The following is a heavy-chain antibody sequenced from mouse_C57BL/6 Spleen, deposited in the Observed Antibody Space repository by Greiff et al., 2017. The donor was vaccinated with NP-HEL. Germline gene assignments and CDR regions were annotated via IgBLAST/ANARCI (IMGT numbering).Heavy chain of an antibody. CDR2: ISSGGDYI. J-gene: IGHJ4*01. CDR3: TRVFYYYGSSYYAMDY. Sequence: EVMLVESGEGLVKPGGSLKLSCAASGFTFSSYAMSWVRQTPEKRLEWVAYISSGGDYIYYADTVKGRFTISRDNARNTLYLQMSSLKSEDTAMYYCTRVFYYYGSSYYAMDYWGQGTSVTVSS. CDR1: GFTFSSYA. D-gene: IGHD1-1*01. V-gene: IGHV5-9-1*02.